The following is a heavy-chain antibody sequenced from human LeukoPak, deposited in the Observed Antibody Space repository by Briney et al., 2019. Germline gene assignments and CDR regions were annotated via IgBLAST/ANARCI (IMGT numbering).Heavy chain of an antibody. D-gene: IGHD3-10*01. V-gene: IGHV3-23*01. CDR3: AKENVVRGVIGGYFDY. Sequence: GGSLRLSCAASGFTLSSYAMSWVRQAPGKGLEWVSTISGSGGSTYYADSVKGRFTISRDNSKNTLYLQMNSLRAEDTAVYYCAKENVVRGVIGGYFDYWGQGTLVTVSS. J-gene: IGHJ4*02. CDR1: GFTLSSYA. CDR2: ISGSGGST.